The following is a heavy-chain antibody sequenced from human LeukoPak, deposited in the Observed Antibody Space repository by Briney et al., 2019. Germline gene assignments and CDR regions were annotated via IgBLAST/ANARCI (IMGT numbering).Heavy chain of an antibody. CDR2: ISSSSNTK. CDR1: GFTFSSYS. J-gene: IGHJ5*02. V-gene: IGHV3-48*01. D-gene: IGHD6-13*01. Sequence: GGSLRLSCAASGFTFSSYSMNWVRQAPGKGLEWVSYISSSSNTKYYADSVKGRFTISRDNAKNSLYLQMNSLRAEDTAVYYCAREGDSSSVGWFDPWGQGTLVTVSS. CDR3: AREGDSSSVGWFDP.